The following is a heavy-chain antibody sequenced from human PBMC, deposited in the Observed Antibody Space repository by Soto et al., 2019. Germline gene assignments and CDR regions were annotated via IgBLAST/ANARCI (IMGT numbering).Heavy chain of an antibody. CDR2: IYYSGST. CDR1: GGSISSYY. J-gene: IGHJ5*02. V-gene: IGHV4-59*01. CDR3: ARNPYYYDSSGYLSWFDP. D-gene: IGHD3-22*01. Sequence: SETLSLTCTVSGGSISSYYWSWIRQPPGKGLEWIGYIYYSGSTNYNPSLKSRVTISVDTSKNQFSLKLSSVTAADTAVYYRARNPYYYDSSGYLSWFDPWGQGTLVTVSS.